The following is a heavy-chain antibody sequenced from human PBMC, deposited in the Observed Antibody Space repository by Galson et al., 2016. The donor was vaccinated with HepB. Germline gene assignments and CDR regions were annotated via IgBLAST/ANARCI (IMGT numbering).Heavy chain of an antibody. J-gene: IGHJ5*02. CDR1: GDSVSSNSAS. D-gene: IGHD6-19*01. CDR3: ARGRWTSGRPGGWFDP. CDR2: TFYRSKWFT. Sequence: CAISGDSVSSNSASWVWLRQSPSRGLEWLGRTFYRSKWFTDYAPSVSGRITFSPYTAKDQFSLHLNSVTSEDTAVYFCARGRWTSGRPGGWFDPWGQGTLVTVSS. V-gene: IGHV6-1*01.